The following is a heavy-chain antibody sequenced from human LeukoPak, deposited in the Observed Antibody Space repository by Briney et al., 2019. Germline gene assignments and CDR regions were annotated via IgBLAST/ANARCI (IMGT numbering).Heavy chain of an antibody. Sequence: PGGSLRLSCAASGFTFSSYSMNWVRQAPGKGLEWVSSISSSSSYIYYEDSVKGRFTISRDNAKNSLYLQMNSLRAEDTAVYYCARDLTTSQDYWGQGTLVTVSS. CDR2: ISSSSSYI. CDR1: GFTFSSYS. V-gene: IGHV3-21*01. D-gene: IGHD1-1*01. J-gene: IGHJ4*02. CDR3: ARDLTTSQDY.